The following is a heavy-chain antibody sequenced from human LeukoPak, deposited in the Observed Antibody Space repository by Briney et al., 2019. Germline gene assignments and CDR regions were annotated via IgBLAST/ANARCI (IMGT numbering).Heavy chain of an antibody. Sequence: GGSLRLSCAASGFTFSSYSMNWVRQAPGEGLEWVSSISSSSSYIYYADSVKGRFTISRDNAKNSLYLQMNSLRAEDTAVYYCARDLTVTVPYYMDVWGKGTTVTVSS. V-gene: IGHV3-21*01. CDR3: ARDLTVTVPYYMDV. D-gene: IGHD4-17*01. CDR1: GFTFSSYS. J-gene: IGHJ6*03. CDR2: ISSSSSYI.